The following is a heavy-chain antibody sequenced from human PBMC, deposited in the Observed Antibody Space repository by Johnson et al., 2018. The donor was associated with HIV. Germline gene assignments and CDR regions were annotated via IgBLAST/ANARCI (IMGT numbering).Heavy chain of an antibody. V-gene: IGHV3-30*07. CDR1: GFTFSSNA. CDR2: ISYDGSNK. CDR3: ARAGIVFDI. D-gene: IGHD2-15*01. J-gene: IGHJ3*02. Sequence: QVQLVESGGGVVQPGGSLRLSCAASGFTFSSNAMHWVRQAPGKGLEWVAVISYDGSNKNYADSVKGRFTISRDNSKNTLYLQMNSLTAEDTAVYYCARAGIVFDIWGQGTMVTVSS.